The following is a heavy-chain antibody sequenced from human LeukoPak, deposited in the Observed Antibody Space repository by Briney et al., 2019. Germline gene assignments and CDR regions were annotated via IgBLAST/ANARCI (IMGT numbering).Heavy chain of an antibody. D-gene: IGHD6-19*01. CDR1: GFTFSSYA. V-gene: IGHV3-23*01. Sequence: GGSLSLSCAASGFTFSSYAMSWVRQAPGKGLEWVSAISGSGGSTYYADSVKGRFTISRDNSKNTLYLQMNSLRAEDTAVYYCAKDQPYSSGWSNRFDYSGQGIVITVSS. J-gene: IGHJ4*02. CDR3: AKDQPYSSGWSNRFDY. CDR2: ISGSGGST.